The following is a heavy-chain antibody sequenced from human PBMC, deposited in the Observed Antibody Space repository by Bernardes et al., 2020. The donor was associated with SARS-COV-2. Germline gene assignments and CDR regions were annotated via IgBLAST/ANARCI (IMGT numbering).Heavy chain of an antibody. CDR1: GFTFTNFA. J-gene: IGHJ4*02. Sequence: GGSLRLSCAASGFTFTNFAMTWVRQAPGKGLEWVSSISGSGGSTHYADSVKGRFTISRDNSKNTLYLQMNTLRVDDTAVYYCAKIDVLPDSWGQGTLVTVSS. V-gene: IGHV3-23*01. CDR3: AKIDVLPDS. D-gene: IGHD2-8*01. CDR2: ISGSGGST.